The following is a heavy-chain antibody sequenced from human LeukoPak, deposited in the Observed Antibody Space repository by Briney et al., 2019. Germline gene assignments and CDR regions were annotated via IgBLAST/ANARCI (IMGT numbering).Heavy chain of an antibody. CDR3: ARDSTDGGSYRLE. CDR1: GLTVRTNY. D-gene: IGHD3-16*02. CDR2: IHASGNT. Sequence: GGSLRLSCAASGLTVRTNYMSWIRQAPGRGLEWVSIIHASGNTYYAESVKGRFTISRHSSDNMLYLQMNSLRPDDTAIYYCARDSTDGGSYRLEWGQGTLVTVSS. J-gene: IGHJ4*02. V-gene: IGHV3-53*04.